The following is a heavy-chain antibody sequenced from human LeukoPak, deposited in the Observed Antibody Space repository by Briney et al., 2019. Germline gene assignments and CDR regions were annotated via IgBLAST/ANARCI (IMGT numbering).Heavy chain of an antibody. D-gene: IGHD1-14*01. V-gene: IGHV3-23*01. CDR2: ISDSGGDT. CDR1: GFTFSSYA. J-gene: IGHJ5*02. Sequence: PGGSLRLSCAASGFTFSSYAMSWVRQAPGKGLEWVSTISDSGGDTYYADSVKGRFTISRVNSKNTLYLQMNSLRAEDTAVYYCAKGSGINHYHWIDPWGQGTLVTVSS. CDR3: AKGSGINHYHWIDP.